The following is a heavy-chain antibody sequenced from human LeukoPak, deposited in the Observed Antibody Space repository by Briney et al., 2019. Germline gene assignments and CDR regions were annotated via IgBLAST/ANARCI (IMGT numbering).Heavy chain of an antibody. J-gene: IGHJ5*02. V-gene: IGHV4-31*03. D-gene: IGHD3-3*01. CDR1: GGSISSGGYY. CDR3: ARETHYDFWSGYLGLYNWFDP. CDR2: IYYSGST. Sequence: PSETLSLTCTVSGGSISSGGYYWSWIRQHPGKGLEWIGYIYYSGSTYYNPSLKSRVTISVDTSKNQFSLKLSSVTAADTAAYYCARETHYDFWSGYLGLYNWFDPWGQGTLVTVFS.